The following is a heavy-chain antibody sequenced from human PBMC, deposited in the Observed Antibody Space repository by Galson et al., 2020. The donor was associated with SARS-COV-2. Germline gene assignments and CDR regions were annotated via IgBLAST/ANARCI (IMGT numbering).Heavy chain of an antibody. D-gene: IGHD4-17*01. CDR3: AKPIYDYGGNAGPYYYYGMDV. CDR2: ISYDGSNK. CDR1: GFTFSSYG. V-gene: IGHV3-30*18. Sequence: GGSLRLSCAASGFTFSSYGMHWVRQAPGKGLEWVAVISYDGSNKYYADSVKGRFTISRDNSKNTLYLQMNSLRAEDTAVYYCAKPIYDYGGNAGPYYYYGMDVWGQGTTVTVSS. J-gene: IGHJ6*02.